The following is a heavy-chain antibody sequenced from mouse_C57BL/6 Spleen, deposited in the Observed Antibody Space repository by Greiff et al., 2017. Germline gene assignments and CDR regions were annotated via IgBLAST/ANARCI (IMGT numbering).Heavy chain of an antibody. CDR2: ISSGGDYI. J-gene: IGHJ2*01. D-gene: IGHD4-1*01. CDR3: TRDQTGFYYFDY. V-gene: IGHV5-9-1*02. Sequence: EVQLVESGEGLVKPGGSLKLSCAASGFTFSSYAMSWVRQTPEKRLEWVAYISSGGDYIYYADTVKGRFTISRDNARNTLYLQMSSLKSEDTAMYYCTRDQTGFYYFDYWGQGTTLTVSS. CDR1: GFTFSSYA.